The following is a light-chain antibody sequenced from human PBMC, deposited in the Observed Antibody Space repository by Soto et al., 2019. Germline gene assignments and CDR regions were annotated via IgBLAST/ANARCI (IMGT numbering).Light chain of an antibody. CDR2: DAS. CDR3: HHYNSWSDT. Sequence: EIVLTQSPATLSLSPGERATLSCRASQSISSNLAWYQQKPGQAPRLIIYDASTRAPGVPARFSGSGSGTEFTLTISSLQSEDFAVYYCHHYNSWSDTFGQGTKVDIK. CDR1: QSISSN. J-gene: IGKJ2*01. V-gene: IGKV3-15*01.